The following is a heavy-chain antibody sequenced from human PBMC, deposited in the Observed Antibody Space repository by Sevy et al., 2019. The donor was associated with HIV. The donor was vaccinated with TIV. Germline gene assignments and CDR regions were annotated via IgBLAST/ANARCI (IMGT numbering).Heavy chain of an antibody. CDR1: GFTFSSYA. J-gene: IGHJ4*02. CDR2: ISYDGSNK. D-gene: IGHD3-22*01. V-gene: IGHV3-30-3*01. CDR3: ARDREWLLLPPYYFDY. Sequence: GGSLRLSCAASGFTFSSYAMHWVRQAPGKGLEWVAVISYDGSNKYYADSVKGRFTISRDNSKNRLYLQMNSLRAEDTAGYYCARDREWLLLPPYYFDYWGQGTLVTVSS.